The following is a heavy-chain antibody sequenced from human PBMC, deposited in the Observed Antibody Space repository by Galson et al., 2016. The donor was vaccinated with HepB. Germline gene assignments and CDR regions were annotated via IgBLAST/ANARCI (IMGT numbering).Heavy chain of an antibody. CDR3: ARVPIHSSGWPLGSDYYYGMDV. V-gene: IGHV4-4*02. CDR2: IYHSGSA. D-gene: IGHD6-19*01. Sequence: ETLSLTCAVSGGSISSSTWWSWVRQPPGKGLEWIGEIYHSGSANYNPSLRSRVTISVEKSKNQFSLKLSSLTAADTAVYYCARVPIHSSGWPLGSDYYYGMDVWGQGTTVTVSS. CDR1: GGSISSSTW. J-gene: IGHJ6*02.